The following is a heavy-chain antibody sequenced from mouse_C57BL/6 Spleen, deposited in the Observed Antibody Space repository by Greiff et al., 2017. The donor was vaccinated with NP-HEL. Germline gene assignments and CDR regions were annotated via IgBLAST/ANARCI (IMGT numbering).Heavy chain of an antibody. CDR1: GYTFTSYD. J-gene: IGHJ3*01. Sequence: QVQLQQSGPELVKPGASVKLSCKASGYTFTSYDINWVKQRPGQGLEWIGWIYPRDGSTKYNEKFKGKATLTVDTSSSTAYMELHSLTSEDSAVDFCARLSSVVAKEFAYWGQGTLVTVSA. D-gene: IGHD1-1*01. V-gene: IGHV1-85*01. CDR3: ARLSSVVAKEFAY. CDR2: IYPRDGST.